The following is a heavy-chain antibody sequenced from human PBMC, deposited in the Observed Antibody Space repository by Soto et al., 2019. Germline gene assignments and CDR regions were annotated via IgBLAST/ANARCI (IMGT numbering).Heavy chain of an antibody. CDR3: ARDPGYSSGWYRGTPKYYFDY. J-gene: IGHJ4*02. D-gene: IGHD6-19*01. CDR1: GFTFSSYA. V-gene: IGHV3-30-3*01. CDR2: ISYDGSNK. Sequence: QVQLVESGGGVVQPGRSLRLSCAASGFTFSSYAMHWVRQAPGKGLEWVAVISYDGSNKYYADSVKGRFTISRDNSKNTLYLQMNSLRAEDTAVYYSARDPGYSSGWYRGTPKYYFDYWGQGTLVTVSS.